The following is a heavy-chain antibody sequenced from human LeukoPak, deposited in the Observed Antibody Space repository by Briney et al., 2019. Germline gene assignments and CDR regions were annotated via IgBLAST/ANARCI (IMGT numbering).Heavy chain of an antibody. V-gene: IGHV4-39*01. Sequence: SETLSLTCTVSGGSISSSSYYWGWIRQPPGKGLEWIGSIYYSGSTYYNPSLKSRVTISVDTSKNQFSLKLSSVTAADTAVYYCARHRASHPLIDYWGQGTLVTVSS. J-gene: IGHJ4*02. CDR1: GGSISSSSYY. CDR3: ARHRASHPLIDY. CDR2: IYYSGST. D-gene: IGHD2-2*01.